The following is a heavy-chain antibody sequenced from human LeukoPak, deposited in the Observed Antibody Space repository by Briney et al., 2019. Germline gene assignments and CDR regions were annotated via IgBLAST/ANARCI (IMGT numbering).Heavy chain of an antibody. CDR2: IKSKVDGETL. V-gene: IGHV3-15*01. CDR1: GFTLNNAW. J-gene: IGHJ4*02. Sequence: GGSLRLSCAASGFTLNNAWMSWVRQAPGKGLEWLGRIKSKVDGETLDYAAPVKGRFTISRDDSKNMVYLQMNSLTTVDTAVYYCATGGPKIDYWGQGTLVTVSS. CDR3: ATGGPKIDY.